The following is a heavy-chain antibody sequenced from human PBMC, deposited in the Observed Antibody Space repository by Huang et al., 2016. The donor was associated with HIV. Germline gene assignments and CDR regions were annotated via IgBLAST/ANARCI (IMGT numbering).Heavy chain of an antibody. D-gene: IGHD4-4*01. CDR3: ARDIGTLTTFDY. CDR1: GYTFADNY. CDR2: INPNGGGT. J-gene: IGHJ4*02. V-gene: IGHV1-2*06. Sequence: QVQLVQSGAGVKKPGASVKVSCKASGYTFADNYMHWLRQAPGQGLEWMGRINPNGGGTKYAQKFQGRVTRTGDMSISTAYMELSSLRSDDTAVYFCARDIGTLTTFDYWGQGTLVTVSS.